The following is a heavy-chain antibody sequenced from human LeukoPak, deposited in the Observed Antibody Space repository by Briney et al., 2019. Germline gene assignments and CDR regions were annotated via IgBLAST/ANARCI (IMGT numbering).Heavy chain of an antibody. Sequence: SETLSLTCTVSGGSISSSGYYWGWIRQPPGKGLEWIGSIYYSGSTNYNPSLKSRVTISVDTSKNQFSLKLSSVTAADTAVYYCARRYCSGGNCYPYFDYWGQGTLVTVSS. CDR2: IYYSGST. D-gene: IGHD2-15*01. CDR1: GGSISSSGYY. CDR3: ARRYCSGGNCYPYFDY. J-gene: IGHJ4*02. V-gene: IGHV4-39*07.